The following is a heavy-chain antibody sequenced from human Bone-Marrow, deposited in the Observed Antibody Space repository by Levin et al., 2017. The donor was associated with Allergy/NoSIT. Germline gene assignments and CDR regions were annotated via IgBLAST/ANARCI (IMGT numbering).Heavy chain of an antibody. CDR1: GFTFSSYW. D-gene: IGHD2-21*01. J-gene: IGHJ4*02. Sequence: GGSLRLSCAASGFTFSSYWMNWVRQAPGKGLEWVANIKEDGSEEYYVDSVKGRFTISRDNAKNSLYLQMNNLRAEDTAVYYCARGVLWKEFWGQGTLVIVSS. CDR2: IKEDGSEE. V-gene: IGHV3-7*01. CDR3: ARGVLWKEF.